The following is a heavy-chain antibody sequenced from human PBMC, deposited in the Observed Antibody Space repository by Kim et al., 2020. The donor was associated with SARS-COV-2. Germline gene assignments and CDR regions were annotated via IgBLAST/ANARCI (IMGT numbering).Heavy chain of an antibody. CDR3: GRYYGMDV. CDR1: GFTFSNYD. CDR2: ISNSGVIT. V-gene: IGHV3-23*01. Sequence: GGSLRLSCAASGFTFSNYDMSWVRQAPGKGLEWVSAISNSGVITYYADSVKGRFTISRDNSKNTLYLQMNSLRAEDTAVYYCGRYYGMDVWGQGTLVTVSS. J-gene: IGHJ6*02.